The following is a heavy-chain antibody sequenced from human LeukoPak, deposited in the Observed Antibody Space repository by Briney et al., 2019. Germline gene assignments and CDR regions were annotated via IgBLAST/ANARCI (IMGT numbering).Heavy chain of an antibody. D-gene: IGHD6-13*01. CDR2: FSASGTST. V-gene: IGHV3-23*01. CDR1: GFTFSSYT. Sequence: GGSLRLSCAASGFTFSSYTMYWVRQAPGKGLEWVSAFSASGTSTYYAVSVKGRFTISRDNSKNTLYLQMNSLRAEDTAVYYCAKDLFYVRRDAADTDFWGQGTLVTVSS. CDR3: AKDLFYVRRDAADTDF. J-gene: IGHJ4*02.